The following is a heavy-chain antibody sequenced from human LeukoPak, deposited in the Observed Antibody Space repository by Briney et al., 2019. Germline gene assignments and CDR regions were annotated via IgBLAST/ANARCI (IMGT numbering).Heavy chain of an antibody. J-gene: IGHJ3*02. V-gene: IGHV4-59*08. CDR2: IYYSGST. CDR3: ARRFVGYDSSWGASDI. D-gene: IGHD6-13*01. Sequence: SETLSLTCTVSGGSISSYYWSWIRQPPGKGLEWIGYIYYSGSTNYNPSLKSRVTISVDTSKNQFSLRLSSVTAADTAVYHCARRFVGYDSSWGASDIWGQGTMVTVSS. CDR1: GGSISSYY.